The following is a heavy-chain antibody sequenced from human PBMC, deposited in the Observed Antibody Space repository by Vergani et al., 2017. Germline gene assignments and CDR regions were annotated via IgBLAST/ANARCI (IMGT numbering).Heavy chain of an antibody. D-gene: IGHD3-3*01. CDR1: GFSLSNARMG. Sequence: QVTLKESGPVLVKPTETLTLTCTVSGFSLSNARMGVSWIRQPPGKALEWLAHIFSNDEKSYSTSLKSRLTISKDTSKSQVVLTMTNMDPVDTATYYCARINKYYDSWSGHYVPFDYWGQGTLVTVSS. V-gene: IGHV2-26*01. J-gene: IGHJ4*02. CDR3: ARINKYYDSWSGHYVPFDY. CDR2: IFSNDEK.